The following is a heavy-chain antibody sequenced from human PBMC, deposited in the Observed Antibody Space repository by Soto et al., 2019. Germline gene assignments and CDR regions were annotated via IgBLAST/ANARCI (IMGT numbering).Heavy chain of an antibody. Sequence: SETLSLTCSVSGGSISSYYWSWIRQAPGKGLEWIGYIYYSGSTNYNPSLKSRVTISVDTSKNQFSLKLSSVTAADTAVYYCARHRSIDSSSCYPFRYYYGMDVWGQGTTVTVSS. CDR3: ARHRSIDSSSCYPFRYYYGMDV. V-gene: IGHV4-59*08. J-gene: IGHJ6*02. D-gene: IGHD6-13*01. CDR1: GGSISSYY. CDR2: IYYSGST.